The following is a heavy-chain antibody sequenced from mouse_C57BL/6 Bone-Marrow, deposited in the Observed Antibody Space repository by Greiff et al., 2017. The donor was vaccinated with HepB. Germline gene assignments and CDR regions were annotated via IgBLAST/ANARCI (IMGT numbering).Heavy chain of an antibody. J-gene: IGHJ2*01. Sequence: QVQLQQSGPELVKPGASVKISCKASGYTFTDYYINWVKQRPGQGLEWIGWIFPGSGSTYYNEKFKGKATLTVDKSSCTAYMLLSSQNSEGSAVFICARKGLYYDYDEDYWGQGTTLTVSS. CDR2: IFPGSGST. CDR3: ARKGLYYDYDEDY. CDR1: GYTFTDYY. D-gene: IGHD2-4*01. V-gene: IGHV1-75*01.